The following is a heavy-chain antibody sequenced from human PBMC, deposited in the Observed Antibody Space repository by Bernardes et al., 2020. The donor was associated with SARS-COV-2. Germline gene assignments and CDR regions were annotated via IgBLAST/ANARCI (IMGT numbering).Heavy chain of an antibody. CDR3: AKDSGSGIYYYYGMDV. CDR2: INWNNGNV. V-gene: IGHV3-9*01. Sequence: GGSLRLSCAASGFTFDDYGMHWVRQAPGKGLEWVSIINWNNGNVGYADSVKGRFTISRDNAKNSLFLQMNSLRPEDTALYYCAKDSGSGIYYYYGMDVCGQGTTVTVSS. D-gene: IGHD3-10*01. CDR1: GFTFDDYG. J-gene: IGHJ6*02.